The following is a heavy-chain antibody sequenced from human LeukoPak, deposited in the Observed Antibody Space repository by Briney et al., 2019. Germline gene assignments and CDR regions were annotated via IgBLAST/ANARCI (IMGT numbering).Heavy chain of an antibody. V-gene: IGHV1-8*01. CDR3: ARTAARRFDY. J-gene: IGHJ4*02. CDR2: MNPNSGNT. CDR1: GYTFTSYD. D-gene: IGHD6-6*01. Sequence: ASVKVSCKASGYTFTSYDINWVRQATGQGLEWMGWMNPNSGNTGYAQKFQGRVTMTRNTSISTVYMELSSLRSDDTAVYYCARTAARRFDYWGQGTLVTVSS.